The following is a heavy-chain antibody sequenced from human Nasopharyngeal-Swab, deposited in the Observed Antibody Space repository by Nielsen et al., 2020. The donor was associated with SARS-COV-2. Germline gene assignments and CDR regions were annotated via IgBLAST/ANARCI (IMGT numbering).Heavy chain of an antibody. Sequence: RQAPGKGLEWVSYISSSSSYTNYADSVKGRFTISRDTAKNTLYLEMNNLRAEDTALYYCAKGYGGAPTNCFDPWGQGALVTVSS. CDR2: ISSSSSYT. D-gene: IGHD5-24*01. V-gene: IGHV3-11*05. J-gene: IGHJ5*02. CDR3: AKGYGGAPTNCFDP.